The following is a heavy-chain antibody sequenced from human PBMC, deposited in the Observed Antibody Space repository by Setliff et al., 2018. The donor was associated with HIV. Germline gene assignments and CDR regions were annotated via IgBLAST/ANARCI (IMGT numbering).Heavy chain of an antibody. J-gene: IGHJ4*02. CDR3: ARSVPDSAYRPTDY. CDR2: IRPDGTED. V-gene: IGHV3-7*03. D-gene: IGHD3-22*01. CDR1: GFTFSSHW. Sequence: PGGSLRLSCAVSGFTFSSHWMSWVRQAPGKRLEWVASIRPDGTEDHYVDSVKGRFTISRDNAKGSLYLQMSSLRAEDTAVYYCARSVPDSAYRPTDYWGQGALVTVSS.